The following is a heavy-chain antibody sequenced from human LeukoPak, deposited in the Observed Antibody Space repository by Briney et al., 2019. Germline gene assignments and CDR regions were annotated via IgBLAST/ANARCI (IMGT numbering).Heavy chain of an antibody. D-gene: IGHD3-22*01. Sequence: PGGSLRLSCAASGFTFDDYTMHWVRQAPGKGLEWVSLISWDGGSTYYADSVKGRFTISRDNSKNSLYLQMNSLRTEDTALYYCAKASPLGDSSGSNLDYWGQGTLVTVSS. J-gene: IGHJ4*02. CDR1: GFTFDDYT. CDR3: AKASPLGDSSGSNLDY. V-gene: IGHV3-43*01. CDR2: ISWDGGST.